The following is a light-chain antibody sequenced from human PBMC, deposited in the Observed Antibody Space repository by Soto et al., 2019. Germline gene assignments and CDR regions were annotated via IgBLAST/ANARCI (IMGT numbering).Light chain of an antibody. CDR1: QSVTSSY. CDR2: AAS. Sequence: EIVLTQSPGTLSLSPGERATLSFRASQSVTSSYLAWYQQKPGQAPRLLMYAASSRATGIPDRFSGSGSGTDFTLTISRLEAEDFAVYYCQQSSSSPITFGQGTRLEIK. CDR3: QQSSSSPIT. J-gene: IGKJ5*01. V-gene: IGKV3-20*01.